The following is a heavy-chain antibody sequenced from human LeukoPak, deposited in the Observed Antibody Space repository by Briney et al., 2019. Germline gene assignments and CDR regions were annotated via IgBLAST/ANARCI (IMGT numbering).Heavy chain of an antibody. CDR3: ARDTPSSTRSMASGAFDI. V-gene: IGHV4-34*01. J-gene: IGHJ3*02. Sequence: SETLSLTCAVYGGSFSGYYWSWIRQPPGKGLEWIGEINHSGSTNYNPSLKSRVTISVDTSKNQFSLKLSSVTAADTAVYYCARDTPSSTRSMASGAFDIWGQGTMVTVSS. CDR1: GGSFSGYY. D-gene: IGHD2-2*01. CDR2: INHSGST.